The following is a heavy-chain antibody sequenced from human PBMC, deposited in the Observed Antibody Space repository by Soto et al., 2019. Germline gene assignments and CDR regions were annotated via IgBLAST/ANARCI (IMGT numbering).Heavy chain of an antibody. V-gene: IGHV1-8*01. CDR3: ARGVGSSTRHYYYYYMDV. D-gene: IGHD2-2*01. Sequence: QVQLVQSGAEVNKPGASVKVSCKASGYTFTSYDINWVRQATGQGLEWMGWMNPNSGNTGYAQKFQGRVTMTRNTSMSTAYMELSSLRSEDTAVYYCARGVGSSTRHYYYYYMDVWGKGTTVTVSS. CDR2: MNPNSGNT. J-gene: IGHJ6*03. CDR1: GYTFTSYD.